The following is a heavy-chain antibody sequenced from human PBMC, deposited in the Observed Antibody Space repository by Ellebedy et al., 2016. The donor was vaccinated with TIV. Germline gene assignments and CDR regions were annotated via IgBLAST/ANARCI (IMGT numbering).Heavy chain of an antibody. CDR2: IAASGGT. Sequence: PGGSLRLSCAASGFSFHTYALSWVRQAPGKGLEWVSTIAASGGTYYADSVLGRFTVSRDNSKDTLFLQLNSLRADDTAVYYCAKDWPATVFFFDSWGQGTLVTVSS. CDR3: AKDWPATVFFFDS. D-gene: IGHD4-11*01. V-gene: IGHV3-23*01. J-gene: IGHJ4*02. CDR1: GFSFHTYA.